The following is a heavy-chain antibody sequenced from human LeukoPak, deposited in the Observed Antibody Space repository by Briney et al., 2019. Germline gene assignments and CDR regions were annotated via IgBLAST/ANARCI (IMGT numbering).Heavy chain of an antibody. CDR1: GYTFTNYA. Sequence: PGGSLRLSCAASGYTFTNYAMNWVRQAPEKGLEWVSSITNTAGTTYYADSVKGRFTISRDNSKNALYLQMNSLRAEDTAVYYCATSPASSCLDDWGQGTLVTVSS. CDR2: ITNTAGTT. CDR3: ATSPASSCLDD. J-gene: IGHJ4*02. D-gene: IGHD6-13*01. V-gene: IGHV3-23*01.